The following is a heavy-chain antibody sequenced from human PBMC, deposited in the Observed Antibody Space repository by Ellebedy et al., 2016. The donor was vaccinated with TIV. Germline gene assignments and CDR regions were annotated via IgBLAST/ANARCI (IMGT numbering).Heavy chain of an antibody. CDR1: GASISSYF. V-gene: IGHV4-59*01. Sequence: MPSETLSLTCTVSGASISSYFWSWIRQPPGKGLEWIGYISNTGNTNYNPSLKSRVSISLDTSRSQFALSLTSVTAADTAVDFCARDRRGSYDFWGQGTLIAVSS. CDR3: ARDRRGSYDF. J-gene: IGHJ4*02. D-gene: IGHD3-10*01. CDR2: ISNTGNT.